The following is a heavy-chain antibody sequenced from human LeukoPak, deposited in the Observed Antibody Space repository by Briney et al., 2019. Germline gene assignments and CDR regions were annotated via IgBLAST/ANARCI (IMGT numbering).Heavy chain of an antibody. V-gene: IGHV3-23*01. CDR2: ISGSGCST. D-gene: IGHD6-19*01. CDR1: GFTFSSYA. Sequence: PGGSLRLSCAASGFTFSSYAMSWVRQAPGKGLEWVSAISGSGCSTCYPDSVKGRFTISRDNSKNTLYLQMNSLRAEDTAVYYCAKREYSSGSFHLWGRGTLVTVSS. J-gene: IGHJ2*01. CDR3: AKREYSSGSFHL.